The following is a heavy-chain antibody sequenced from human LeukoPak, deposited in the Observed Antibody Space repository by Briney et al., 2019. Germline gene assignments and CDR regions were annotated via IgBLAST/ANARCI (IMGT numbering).Heavy chain of an antibody. CDR2: FHYSGST. J-gene: IGHJ4*02. CDR1: GGSMSSYY. Sequence: SETLSLTCTVAGGSMSSYYWNWIRQPPGKGLEWIGCFHYSGSTNYNPSLKSRVTISVDTSKNQFSLKLSSVTAADTAMYYCARGGGGSWYGTVDYWGQGTLVTVSS. CDR3: ARGGGGSWYGTVDY. V-gene: IGHV4-59*01. D-gene: IGHD6-13*01.